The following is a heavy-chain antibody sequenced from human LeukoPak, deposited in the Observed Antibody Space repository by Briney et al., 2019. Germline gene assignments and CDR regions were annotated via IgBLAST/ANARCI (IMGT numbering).Heavy chain of an antibody. D-gene: IGHD3-10*01. CDR2: IYYSGST. Sequence: PSETMSLTCTVSGGSISSGDYYWSWIRQPPGKGLEWIGYIYYSGSTYYNPSLKSRVTISVDTSKNQSSLKLSSVTAADTAVYYCARGDTMVRGVHYYYYMDVWGKGTTVTVSS. CDR1: GGSISSGDYY. CDR3: ARGDTMVRGVHYYYYMDV. V-gene: IGHV4-30-4*08. J-gene: IGHJ6*03.